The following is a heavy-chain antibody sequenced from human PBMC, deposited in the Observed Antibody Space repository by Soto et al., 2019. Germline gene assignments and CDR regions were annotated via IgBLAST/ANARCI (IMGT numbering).Heavy chain of an antibody. Sequence: GGSLRLSCTASGFPFSDYEMNWVRQAPGKGLEWVSYISSGGTNKFYADSLQGRVSVSRDNHKNSLILEMDRLTVEDTAIYYCVRDVHLDYWGLGSLVTVSS. CDR1: GFPFSDYE. V-gene: IGHV3-48*03. CDR3: VRDVHLDY. J-gene: IGHJ4*02. D-gene: IGHD1-1*01. CDR2: ISSGGTNK.